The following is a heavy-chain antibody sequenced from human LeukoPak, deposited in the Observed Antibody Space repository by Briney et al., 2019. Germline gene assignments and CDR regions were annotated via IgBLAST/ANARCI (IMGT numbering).Heavy chain of an antibody. CDR1: GFTFSSYS. V-gene: IGHV3-48*01. Sequence: GGSLRLSCAASGFTFSSYSMNWVRQAPGKGLGWVSYISSGGSTIYYADSVRGRFTISRDTAKNTLYLQMNSLRAEDTAVYYCARARTDYYYGMDVWGQGTTVTVSS. D-gene: IGHD1-1*01. J-gene: IGHJ6*02. CDR3: ARARTDYYYGMDV. CDR2: ISSGGSTI.